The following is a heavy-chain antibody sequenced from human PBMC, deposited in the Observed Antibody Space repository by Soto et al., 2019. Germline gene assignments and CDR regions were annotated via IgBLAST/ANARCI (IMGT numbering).Heavy chain of an antibody. Sequence: PSETLSLTCAVYGESFTGYYWNWLRRTPGKGMEWIGEIIRSEDTNYTPSLKSRVTISVDTSKKQFSLTLSSVTAADTAVYYCARGRRSLTRVIAGAMGGFDIWGQGTMVTVSS. D-gene: IGHD2-2*01. CDR3: ARGRRSLTRVIAGAMGGFDI. CDR2: IIRSEDT. J-gene: IGHJ3*02. V-gene: IGHV4-34*01. CDR1: GESFTGYY.